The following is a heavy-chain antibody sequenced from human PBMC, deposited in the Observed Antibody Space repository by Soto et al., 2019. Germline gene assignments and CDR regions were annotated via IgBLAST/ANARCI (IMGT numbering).Heavy chain of an antibody. J-gene: IGHJ6*03. V-gene: IGHV3-73*01. D-gene: IGHD3-3*01. Sequence: EVQLVESGGGLVQPGGSLKLSCAASGFTFSGSAMHWVRQAPGKGLEWVGRIRSKPNNYATAYGASVKGRFTISRDDSKNTAYLQMTSLNTEDTAVYYCSRQASDFWSGKPQYYMDVWGKGTTVTVSS. CDR2: IRSKPNNYAT. CDR1: GFTFSGSA. CDR3: SRQASDFWSGKPQYYMDV.